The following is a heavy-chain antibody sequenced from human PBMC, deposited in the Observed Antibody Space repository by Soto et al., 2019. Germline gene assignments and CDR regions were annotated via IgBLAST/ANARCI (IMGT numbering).Heavy chain of an antibody. J-gene: IGHJ6*02. CDR3: AKPLRFLGPEYYYYGMDV. CDR1: GFTFSSYG. Sequence: PGGSLRLSCAASGFTFSSYGMHWVRQAPGKGLERVAVISYDGSNKYYADSVKGRFTISRDNSKNALYLQMNSLRAEDTAVYYCAKPLRFLGPEYYYYGMDVWGQGPTVTDSS. D-gene: IGHD3-3*01. V-gene: IGHV3-30*18. CDR2: ISYDGSNK.